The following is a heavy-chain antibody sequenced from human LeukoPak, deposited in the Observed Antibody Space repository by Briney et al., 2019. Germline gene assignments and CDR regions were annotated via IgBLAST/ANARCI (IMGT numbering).Heavy chain of an antibody. J-gene: IGHJ4*02. D-gene: IGHD5-18*01. CDR1: GGSISSGDYY. CDR3: ATGVDTAMVQFDY. V-gene: IGHV4-30-4*01. CDR2: IYYSGST. Sequence: SQTRSLTCTVSGGSISSGDYYWSWIRQPPGKGLEWIGYIYYSGSTYYNPSLKSRVTISVDTSKNQFSLKLSSVTAADTAVYYCATGVDTAMVQFDYWGQGTLVTVSS.